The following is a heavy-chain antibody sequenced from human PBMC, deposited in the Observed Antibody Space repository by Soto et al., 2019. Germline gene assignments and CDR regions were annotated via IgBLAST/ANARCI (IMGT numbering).Heavy chain of an antibody. J-gene: IGHJ6*03. CDR1: GFTFSDHY. V-gene: IGHV3-72*01. D-gene: IGHD4-17*01. Sequence: GGSLRLSCAASGFTFSDHYMDWVRQAPGKGLEWVGRTSNKANSYTTEYAASVKGRFTISRDDSKNSLYLQMNSLKTEDTAVYYCARPTAYYYYMDVWGKGTTVTVSS. CDR2: TSNKANSYTT. CDR3: ARPTAYYYYMDV.